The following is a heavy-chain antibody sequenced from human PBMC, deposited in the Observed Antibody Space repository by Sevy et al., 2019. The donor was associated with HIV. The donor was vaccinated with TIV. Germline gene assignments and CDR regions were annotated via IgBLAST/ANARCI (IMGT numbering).Heavy chain of an antibody. D-gene: IGHD2-15*01. CDR1: GFTFSSYG. J-gene: IGHJ6*02. Sequence: GGSLRLSCAASGFTFSSYGMHWVRQAPGKGLEWVAVISYDGSNKYYADSVKGRFTISRDNSKNTLYLQMNSLRAEDTAVYYCAKEKGCSGGSCHMDYYYYYYGMDVWGQWTTVTVSS. CDR2: ISYDGSNK. V-gene: IGHV3-30*18. CDR3: AKEKGCSGGSCHMDYYYYYYGMDV.